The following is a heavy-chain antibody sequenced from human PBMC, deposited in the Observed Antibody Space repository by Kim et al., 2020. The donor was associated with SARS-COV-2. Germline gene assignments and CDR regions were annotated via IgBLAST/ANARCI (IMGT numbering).Heavy chain of an antibody. Sequence: GGSLRLSCAASGFTFSSYAMSWVRQAPGKGLEWVSAISGSGGSTYYADSVKGRFTISRDNSKNTLYLQMNSLRAEDTAVYYCAKASYYYDSSGYLFDYWGQGTLVTVSS. CDR1: GFTFSSYA. V-gene: IGHV3-23*01. CDR2: ISGSGGST. J-gene: IGHJ4*02. CDR3: AKASYYYDSSGYLFDY. D-gene: IGHD3-22*01.